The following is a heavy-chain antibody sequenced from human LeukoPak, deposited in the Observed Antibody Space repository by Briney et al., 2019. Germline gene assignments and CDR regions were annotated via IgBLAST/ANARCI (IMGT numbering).Heavy chain of an antibody. CDR1: GGSFSGYY. J-gene: IGHJ4*02. CDR2: INHSGST. Sequence: PSETLSLTCAVYGGSFSGYYWSWIRQPPGTGLEWIGEINHSGSTNYNPSLKSRATISVDTSKNQFSLKLSSVTAADTAVYYCARGLYQLLWSYYFDYWGQGTLVTVSS. D-gene: IGHD2-2*01. CDR3: ARGLYQLLWSYYFDY. V-gene: IGHV4-34*01.